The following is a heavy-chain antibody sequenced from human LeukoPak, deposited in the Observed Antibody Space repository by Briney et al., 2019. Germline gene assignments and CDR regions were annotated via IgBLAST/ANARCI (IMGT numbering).Heavy chain of an antibody. J-gene: IGHJ5*02. Sequence: KASETLSLTGTVSGGSISSKTHYWGWIRQPPGTGLEWIANIYYNGNTAYNPSLKSRVTISIDTSKNQFSLRLNSVTAADTAIYYCARVGWGDVASYPNWLDPWGQGTLVTVSS. CDR1: GGSISSKTHY. V-gene: IGHV4-39*07. CDR2: IYYNGNT. CDR3: ARVGWGDVASYPNWLDP. D-gene: IGHD3-10*01.